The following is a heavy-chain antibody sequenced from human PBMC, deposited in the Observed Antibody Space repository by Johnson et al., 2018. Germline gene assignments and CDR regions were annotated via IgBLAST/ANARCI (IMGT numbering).Heavy chain of an antibody. Sequence: QVQLVESGGGVVQPGRSLRLSCAASGFTFSDHSMHWVRQAPGKGLEWLSVISHDGTYDSYADSVKGRFTISRDNSKNTLYLQINSLRAKDTAVYFCARVNGYYTGYFDAWGLGTLVAVSA. V-gene: IGHV3-30*14. CDR2: ISHDGTYD. CDR1: GFTFSDHS. CDR3: ARVNGYYTGYFDA. J-gene: IGHJ4*02. D-gene: IGHD3-9*01.